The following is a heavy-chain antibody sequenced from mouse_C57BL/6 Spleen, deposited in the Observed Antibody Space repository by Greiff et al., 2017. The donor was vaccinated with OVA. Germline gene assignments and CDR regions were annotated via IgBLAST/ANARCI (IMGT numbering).Heavy chain of an antibody. CDR1: GYTFTSYW. CDR3: ARYSVVDPYAMDY. D-gene: IGHD1-1*01. J-gene: IGHJ4*01. CDR2: IYPGSGST. Sequence: QVQLQQPGAELVKPGASVKMSCKASGYTFTSYWITWVKQRPGQGLEWIGDIYPGSGSTNYNEKFKSKATLTVDTSSSTAYMQLSSLTSEDSAVYYCARYSVVDPYAMDYWGQGTSVTVSS. V-gene: IGHV1-55*01.